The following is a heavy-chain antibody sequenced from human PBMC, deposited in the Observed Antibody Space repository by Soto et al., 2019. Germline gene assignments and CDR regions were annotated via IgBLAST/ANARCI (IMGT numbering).Heavy chain of an antibody. CDR3: ARETYXGFYFDY. Sequence: GSLRLSCAASGFTFTDXXXHGVRQAPGKGLVWVSRINSDGSRTSYADSVTGRFTISXDTAXXTLYLQMNSLRVEDTALYYCARETYXGFYFDYWGQGTLVTVSS. CDR2: INSDGSRT. J-gene: IGHJ4*02. CDR1: GFTFTDXX. V-gene: IGHV3-74*01.